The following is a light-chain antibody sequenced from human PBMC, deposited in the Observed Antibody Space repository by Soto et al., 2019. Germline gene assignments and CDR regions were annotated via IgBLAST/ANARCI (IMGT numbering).Light chain of an antibody. Sequence: QSVLTQPASVSGSPGQSITISCTGTSSDVGGYTYVSWYQQHPGKAPKLMIFEVSNRPSGVSHRFSGSRSGNTASLTISGLQAEDEADYYCSSYTTSSALVFGTGIKLTVL. CDR3: SSYTTSSALV. J-gene: IGLJ1*01. CDR1: SSDVGGYTY. V-gene: IGLV2-14*01. CDR2: EVS.